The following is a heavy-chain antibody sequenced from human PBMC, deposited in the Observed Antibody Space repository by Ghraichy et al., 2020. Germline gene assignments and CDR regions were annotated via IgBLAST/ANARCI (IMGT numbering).Heavy chain of an antibody. J-gene: IGHJ6*03. V-gene: IGHV4-59*01. CDR2: IYYSGST. D-gene: IGHD2-2*01. CDR1: GGSISSYY. Sequence: ETLSLTCTVSGGSISSYYWSWIRQPPGKGLEWIGYIYYSGSTNYNPSLKSRVTISVDTSKNQFSLKLSSVTAADTAVYNCATGTTPAAGPYYYYYYYMDVWGKGTTVTVSS. CDR3: ATGTTPAAGPYYYYYYYMDV.